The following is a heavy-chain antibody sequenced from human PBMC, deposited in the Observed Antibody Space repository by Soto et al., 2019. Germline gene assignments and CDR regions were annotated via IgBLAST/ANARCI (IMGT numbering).Heavy chain of an antibody. D-gene: IGHD3-10*01. CDR2: ISSNGGST. CDR1: GFTFSSYA. Sequence: PGGSLRLSCSASGFTFSSYAMHWVRQAPGKGLEYVSAISSNGGSTYYADSVKGRFTISRDNSKNTLYLQMSSLRAEDTAVYYCVKSLWFGESYYWFDPWGQGTLVTVSS. V-gene: IGHV3-64D*06. CDR3: VKSLWFGESYYWFDP. J-gene: IGHJ5*02.